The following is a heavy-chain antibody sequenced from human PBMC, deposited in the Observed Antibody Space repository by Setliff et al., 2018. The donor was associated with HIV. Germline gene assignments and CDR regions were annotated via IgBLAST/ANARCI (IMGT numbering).Heavy chain of an antibody. Sequence: PGESLKISCKGSRYSFTNYWIGWVRQMPGKGLEWMGIIYPGDSDTRYSPAFQGQVTISADKSISTAYLHWSSPKASDTAMYYCATSDYGGNFDSFDYWGQGTLVTVSS. J-gene: IGHJ4*02. CDR2: IYPGDSDT. V-gene: IGHV5-51*01. CDR3: ATSDYGGNFDSFDY. CDR1: RYSFTNYW. D-gene: IGHD4-17*01.